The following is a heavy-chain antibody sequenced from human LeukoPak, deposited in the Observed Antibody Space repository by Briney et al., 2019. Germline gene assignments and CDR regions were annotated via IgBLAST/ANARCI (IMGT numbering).Heavy chain of an antibody. D-gene: IGHD1-26*01. CDR2: INPNSGGT. CDR3: ARELVGATDSFDY. V-gene: IGHV1-2*02. J-gene: IGHJ4*02. CDR1: GYTFTGYY. Sequence: ASVKVSCKASGYTFTGYYMHWVRQAPGQGLEWMGWINPNSGGTNYAQKLQGRVTMTTDTSTSTAYMELRSLRSDDTAVYYCARELVGATDSFDYWGQGTLVTVSS.